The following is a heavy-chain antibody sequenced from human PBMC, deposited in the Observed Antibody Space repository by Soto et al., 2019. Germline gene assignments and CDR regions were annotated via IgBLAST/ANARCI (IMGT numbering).Heavy chain of an antibody. Sequence: GGSLRLSCAASGFTFSGSAMHWVRQASGKGLEWVGRIRSKANSYATAYAASVKGRFTISRDDSKNTAYLQMNSLKTEDTAVYYCTTDSSGYYYRVRFIDYWGQGTLVTVSS. CDR1: GFTFSGSA. CDR3: TTDSSGYYYRVRFIDY. CDR2: IRSKANSYAT. J-gene: IGHJ4*02. D-gene: IGHD3-22*01. V-gene: IGHV3-73*01.